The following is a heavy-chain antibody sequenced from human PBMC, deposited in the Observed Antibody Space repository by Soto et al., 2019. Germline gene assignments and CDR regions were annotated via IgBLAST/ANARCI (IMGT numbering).Heavy chain of an antibody. CDR2: MWHDGSYK. CDR3: AREGLLHHNWFDP. V-gene: IGHV3-33*01. Sequence: QVQLVESGGGVVQPGRSLRLSCAASGFTFSSYVMHWVRQAPGTGLEWVAAMWHDGSYKFHADSVKGRFTISRDNSKNTLYLQMDSLRADDTAVYYCAREGLLHHNWFDPWGQGTLVTVSS. D-gene: IGHD3-22*01. CDR1: GFTFSSYV. J-gene: IGHJ5*02.